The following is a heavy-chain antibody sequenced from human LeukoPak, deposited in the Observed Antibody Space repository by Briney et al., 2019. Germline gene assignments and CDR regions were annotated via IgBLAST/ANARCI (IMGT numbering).Heavy chain of an antibody. CDR1: GGTFSSYA. V-gene: IGHV1-69*05. CDR3: ARDLGIAVAGNNWFDP. CDR2: IIPIFGTA. D-gene: IGHD6-19*01. Sequence: SVKVSCKASGGTFSSYAISWVRQAPGQGLEWMGRIIPIFGTANYAQKFQGRVTITTDESTSTAYMELSSLRSEDTAVYYCARDLGIAVAGNNWFDPWGQGTLVTVSS. J-gene: IGHJ5*02.